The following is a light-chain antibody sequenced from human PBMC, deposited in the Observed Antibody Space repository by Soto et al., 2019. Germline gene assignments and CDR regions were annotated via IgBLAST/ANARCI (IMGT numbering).Light chain of an antibody. V-gene: IGKV3-20*01. Sequence: VVLTQSPGAVSLSKGERATLSCRASQSVGRSYLAWYQQKPGQAPRLLISGISKRATGIPDRFSGGGSGTDFTLTISRLEPEDFALYICQQYDASPITFGQRTRLAI. CDR2: GIS. CDR1: QSVGRSY. J-gene: IGKJ5*01. CDR3: QQYDASPIT.